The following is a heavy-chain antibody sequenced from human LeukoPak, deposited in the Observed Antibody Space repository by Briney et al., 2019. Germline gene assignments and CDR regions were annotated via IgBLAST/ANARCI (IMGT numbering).Heavy chain of an antibody. CDR1: GFTVSSNY. V-gene: IGHV3-53*01. CDR3: AKGGFGFGELKFDY. CDR2: IYSGGST. D-gene: IGHD3-10*01. J-gene: IGHJ4*02. Sequence: GGSLRLSCAASGFTVSSNYMSWVRQAPGKGLEWVSVIYSGGSTYYADSVKGRFTISRDNSKNRMYLQMNSLRAEDTAVYHCAKGGFGFGELKFDYWGQGTLVTVSS.